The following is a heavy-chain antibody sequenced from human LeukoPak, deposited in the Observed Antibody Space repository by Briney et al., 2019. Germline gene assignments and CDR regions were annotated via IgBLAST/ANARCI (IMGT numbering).Heavy chain of an antibody. Sequence: PSETLSLTSTVSGGSISSYYWSWIRQPPGKGLEWIGYIYTSGSTNYNPSLKSRVTISVDTSKNQFSLKLSSVTAADTAVYYCARADRYYYDSSGHYDYWGQGTLVTVSS. J-gene: IGHJ4*02. CDR3: ARADRYYYDSSGHYDY. D-gene: IGHD3-22*01. CDR2: IYTSGST. V-gene: IGHV4-4*09. CDR1: GGSISSYY.